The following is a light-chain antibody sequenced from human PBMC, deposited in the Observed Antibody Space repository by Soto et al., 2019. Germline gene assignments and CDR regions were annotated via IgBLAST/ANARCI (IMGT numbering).Light chain of an antibody. CDR3: CSYAGSYTVV. CDR2: DVT. Sequence: QSALTQPRSVSGSPGQSVTISCTGTSSDVGGYNYVSWYQQHPGKGPKLMIYDVTTRPSGVPDRFSGSKSVNTASLTISGLQAEDEADYYCCSYAGSYTVVFGGGTKLTVL. CDR1: SSDVGGYNY. J-gene: IGLJ2*01. V-gene: IGLV2-11*02.